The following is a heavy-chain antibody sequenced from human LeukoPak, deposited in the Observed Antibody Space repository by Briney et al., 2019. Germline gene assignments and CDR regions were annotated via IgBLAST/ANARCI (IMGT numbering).Heavy chain of an antibody. D-gene: IGHD1-26*01. V-gene: IGHV3-23*01. Sequence: PGGSLRLSCAASGFSFSDYYMSWVRQAPGKGLEWLSSISGSGDSVFYADSVKGRFTISRDNSKNTLYLQMNSLRAEDTAVYYCAKGLMRWSRSYALDPWGQGTLVTVSS. CDR1: GFSFSDYY. J-gene: IGHJ5*02. CDR3: AKGLMRWSRSYALDP. CDR2: ISGSGDSV.